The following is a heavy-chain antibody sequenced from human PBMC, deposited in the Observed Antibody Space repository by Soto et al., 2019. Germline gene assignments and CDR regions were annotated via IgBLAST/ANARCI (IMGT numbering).Heavy chain of an antibody. CDR2: IIPIFGTA. Sequence: GASVKVSCKASGGSFTYTLSWVRQAPGQGLERMGGIIPIFGTANYAQKFRGRVTITADESTKTAYMELSTLRSEDTAVYYCARLHSHGTYGMDVWGQGTTVTSP. D-gene: IGHD5-18*01. CDR3: ARLHSHGTYGMDV. V-gene: IGHV1-69*13. J-gene: IGHJ6*02. CDR1: GGSFTYT.